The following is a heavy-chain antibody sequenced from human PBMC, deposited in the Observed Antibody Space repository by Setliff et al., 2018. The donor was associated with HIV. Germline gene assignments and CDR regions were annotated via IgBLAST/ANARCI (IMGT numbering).Heavy chain of an antibody. J-gene: IGHJ6*02. Sequence: SETLSLTCAVSGGSISSGSYYWNWIRQPAGKGLEWIGRIYTSGSTNYNPSLKSRVTISVDTSKNQFSLKLSSVTAADTAVYYCAREDYYYYGMDVWGQGTTVTVSS. CDR3: AREDYYYYGMDV. V-gene: IGHV4-61*02. CDR1: GGSISSGSYY. CDR2: IYTSGST.